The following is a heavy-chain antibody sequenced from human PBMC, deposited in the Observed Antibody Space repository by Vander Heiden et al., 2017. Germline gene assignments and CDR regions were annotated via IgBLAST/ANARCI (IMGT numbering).Heavy chain of an antibody. CDR3: ARGVGIAAAGTEGWFDP. Sequence: QVQLVQSGAEVKKPGSSVKVSCKASGGPFSSYAISWVRQAPGQGLEWMGGIIPILGIANYAQKFQGRVTITADKSTSTAYMELSSLRSEDTAVYYCARGVGIAAAGTEGWFDPWGQGTLVTVSS. CDR1: GGPFSSYA. D-gene: IGHD6-13*01. V-gene: IGHV1-69*10. CDR2: IIPILGIA. J-gene: IGHJ5*02.